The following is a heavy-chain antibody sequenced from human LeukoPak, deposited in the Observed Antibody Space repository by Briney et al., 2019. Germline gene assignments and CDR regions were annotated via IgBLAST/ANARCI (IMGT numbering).Heavy chain of an antibody. CDR3: ARVKYDSSGYYGILDY. V-gene: IGHV3-21*01. CDR2: ITRSGIYI. J-gene: IGHJ4*02. D-gene: IGHD3-22*01. CDR1: GFTFSSYS. Sequence: PGGSLRLSCASSGFTFSSYSMNWVREAPGKVLEWVSSITRSGIYIYYADSVKGRFTISRDNAKNSLYLQMNSLRAEDTAVYYCARVKYDSSGYYGILDYWGQGTLVTVSS.